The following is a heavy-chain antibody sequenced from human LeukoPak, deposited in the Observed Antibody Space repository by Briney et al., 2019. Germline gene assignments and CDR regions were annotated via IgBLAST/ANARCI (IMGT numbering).Heavy chain of an antibody. D-gene: IGHD3-9*01. Sequence: GASVKVSCKASGYTFTSYGISWVRQAPGQGLEWMGWISAYNGNTNYAQKLQGRVTMTTDTSTSTAYVELRSLRSDDTAVYYCARSKRAYYDILRGGMDVWGKGTTVTVSS. J-gene: IGHJ6*04. CDR3: ARSKRAYYDILRGGMDV. V-gene: IGHV1-18*04. CDR1: GYTFTSYG. CDR2: ISAYNGNT.